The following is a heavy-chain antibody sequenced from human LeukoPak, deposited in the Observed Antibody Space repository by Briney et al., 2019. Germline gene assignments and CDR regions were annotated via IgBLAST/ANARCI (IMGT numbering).Heavy chain of an antibody. CDR1: GFTVSSNY. D-gene: IGHD2-2*01. V-gene: IGHV3-53*05. CDR2: IYSGGST. J-gene: IGHJ4*02. CDR3: ARDRGISAAIFDY. Sequence: PGGSLRLSCAASGFTVSSNYMSWVRQAPGKGLEWVSVIYSGGSTYYADSVKGRFTISRDNSKNTLYLQMNSLRAEDTAVYYCARDRGISAAIFDYWGQGTLVTVSS.